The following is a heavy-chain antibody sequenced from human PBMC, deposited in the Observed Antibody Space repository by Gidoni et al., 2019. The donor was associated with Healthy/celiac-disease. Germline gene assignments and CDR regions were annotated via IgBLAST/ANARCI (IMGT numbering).Heavy chain of an antibody. J-gene: IGHJ4*02. CDR1: GFTFSSYS. V-gene: IGHV3-48*01. Sequence: EVQLVESGGGLVQPGGSLRLSCAASGFTFSSYSMNWVRPAPGKGLEWVSYISSSSSTIYYADSVKGRFTISRDNAKNSLYLQMNSLRAEDTAVYYCAREVRGVDFDYWGQGTLVTVSS. CDR3: AREVRGVDFDY. D-gene: IGHD3-10*01. CDR2: ISSSSSTI.